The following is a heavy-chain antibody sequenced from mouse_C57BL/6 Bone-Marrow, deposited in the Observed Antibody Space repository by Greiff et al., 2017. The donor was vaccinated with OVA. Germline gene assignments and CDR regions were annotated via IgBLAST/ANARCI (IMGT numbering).Heavy chain of an antibody. J-gene: IGHJ1*03. D-gene: IGHD6-1*01. V-gene: IGHV7-1*01. Sequence: EVQGVESGGGLVQSGRSLRLSCATSGFTFSDFYMEWVRQAPGKGLEWIAASRNKANDYTTEYSASVKGRFIVSRDTSQSILYLQMNALRAEDTAIYYCARDARGCYYWYFDVWGTGTTVTVSS. CDR2: SRNKANDYTT. CDR1: GFTFSDFY. CDR3: ARDARGCYYWYFDV.